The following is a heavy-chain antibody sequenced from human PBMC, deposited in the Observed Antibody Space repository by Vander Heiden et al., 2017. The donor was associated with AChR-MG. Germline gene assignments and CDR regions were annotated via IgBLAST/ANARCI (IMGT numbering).Heavy chain of an antibody. V-gene: IGHV3-23*01. Sequence: EAQPLEPGGGLVQPGGSLRLSGAASGYTFRSYAMSWVRQAPGKGLGWVSAISGSGGSTYYADSVKSRFTISRDNSKNTLYLQMNSLRAEDTAVYYCAKGRWSIHTFQHWGQGTLVTVSS. CDR3: AKGRWSIHTFQH. CDR1: GYTFRSYA. CDR2: ISGSGGST. J-gene: IGHJ1*01. D-gene: IGHD2-15*01.